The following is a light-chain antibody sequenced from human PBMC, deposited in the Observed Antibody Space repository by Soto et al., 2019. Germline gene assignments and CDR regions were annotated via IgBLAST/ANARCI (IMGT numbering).Light chain of an antibody. Sequence: DIPMTQSPSTLSASVGDRVTITCRASQSISSWLAWYQQKPGKAPNLLIYKASNLQSGVPSRFSGSGSGTEFTLTINSLQPDDFATYYCQQYNSYSETFGQGTKVEI. V-gene: IGKV1-5*03. CDR3: QQYNSYSET. CDR1: QSISSW. CDR2: KAS. J-gene: IGKJ1*01.